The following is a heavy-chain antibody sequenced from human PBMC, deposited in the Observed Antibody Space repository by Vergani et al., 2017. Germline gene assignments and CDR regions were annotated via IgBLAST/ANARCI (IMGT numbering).Heavy chain of an antibody. CDR3: AKGLSGEAPNDYYYYYYMDV. D-gene: IGHD2-15*01. J-gene: IGHJ6*03. V-gene: IGHV1-69*01. CDR1: GGTFSSYA. Sequence: QVQLVQSGAEVKKPGSSVKVSCKASGGTFSSYAISWVRQAPGQGLEWMGGIIPMFGTANYAQKFQGRVTITADESTSTAYMELSSLRSEDTAVYYCAKGLSGEAPNDYYYYYYMDVWGKGTTVTVSS. CDR2: IIPMFGTA.